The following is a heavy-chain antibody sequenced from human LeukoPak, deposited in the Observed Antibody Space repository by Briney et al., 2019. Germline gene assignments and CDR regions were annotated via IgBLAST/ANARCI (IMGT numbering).Heavy chain of an antibody. CDR3: SRDPRNLDY. V-gene: IGHV3-11*01. Sequence: PGGSLRLSCAVSAFTFSDNYMTWIRRAPGKGLESVSYISPSGTDISYADSVKGRFTISRDNAKNSLYLQMNSLRAEDTAVYYCSRDPRNLDYWGQGTLVTVSS. J-gene: IGHJ4*02. CDR1: AFTFSDNY. D-gene: IGHD1-14*01. CDR2: ISPSGTDI.